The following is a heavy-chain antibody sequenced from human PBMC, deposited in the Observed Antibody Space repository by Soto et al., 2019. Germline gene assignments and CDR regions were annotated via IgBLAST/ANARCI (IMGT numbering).Heavy chain of an antibody. CDR3: ARPHYDSNTFYSFFDY. Sequence: QVQLQQWGAKLLKPSETLSLTCAVSGESFSGYFWSWIRQPPGKGLEWIGQVFHGGGTNYSPSLKSRVTISVDTFKNHFSLELSSVTAADTAVYYCARPHYDSNTFYSFFDYWGQGTLVTVSS. CDR2: VFHGGGT. J-gene: IGHJ4*02. V-gene: IGHV4-34*12. D-gene: IGHD3-22*01. CDR1: GESFSGYF.